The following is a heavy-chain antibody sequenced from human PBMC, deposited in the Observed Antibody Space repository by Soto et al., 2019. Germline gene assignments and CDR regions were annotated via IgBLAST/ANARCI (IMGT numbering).Heavy chain of an antibody. J-gene: IGHJ4*02. V-gene: IGHV3-64*01. CDR2: ISSNGGST. D-gene: IGHD2-2*01. CDR1: GFTFSSYA. CDR3: ARGTLGYCSSTSCYGGWDFDY. Sequence: GGSLRLSCAASGFTFSSYAMHWVRQAPGKGLEYVSAISSNGGSTYYANSVKGRFTISRDNSKNTLYLQMGSLRAKDMAVYYCARGTLGYCSSTSCYGGWDFDYWGQGTLVTVSS.